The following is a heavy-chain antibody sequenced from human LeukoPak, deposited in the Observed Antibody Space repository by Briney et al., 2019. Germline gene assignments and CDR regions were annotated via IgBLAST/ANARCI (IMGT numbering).Heavy chain of an antibody. CDR2: IYYSGST. J-gene: IGHJ6*03. D-gene: IGHD3-22*01. CDR3: ARGDYYDSSGYYSGVYYYYMDV. CDR1: GGSISSYY. V-gene: IGHV4-59*01. Sequence: KPSETLSLTCTVSGGSISSYYWSWIRQPPGKGLEWIGYIYYSGSTNYNPSLKSRVTISVDTSKNQFSLKLSSVTAADTAVYYCARGDYYDSSGYYSGVYYYYMDVWGKGTTVTVSS.